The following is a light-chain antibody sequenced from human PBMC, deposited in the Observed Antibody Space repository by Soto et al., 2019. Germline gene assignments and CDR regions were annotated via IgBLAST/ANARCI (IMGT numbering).Light chain of an antibody. CDR1: SSDVGGYNY. CDR2: DVS. Sequence: QSVLTQPRSVSGSPGQSVTISCTGTSSDVGGYNYVSWYQHYPGKVPKLIIYDVSKRPSGVPDRFSGSKSGNTASLTISGLQAEDEADYSCSSSAGRYTLVVFGGGTKLTVL. J-gene: IGLJ2*01. CDR3: SSSAGRYTLVV. V-gene: IGLV2-11*01.